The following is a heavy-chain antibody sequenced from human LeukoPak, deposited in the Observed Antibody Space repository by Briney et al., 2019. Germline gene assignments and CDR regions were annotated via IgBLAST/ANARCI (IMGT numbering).Heavy chain of an antibody. D-gene: IGHD4-17*01. CDR1: GFTFSGFG. V-gene: IGHV3-30*18. CDR2: LSYDGSNR. CDR3: AKDASTVTLHADY. Sequence: GGSLRLSCAASGFTFSGFGMHWVRQAPGKGLEWVAVLSYDGSNRFYADSVKGRFTISRDNSKNTLYLQLNNLRPEDTAVYYCAKDASTVTLHADYWGQGTLVTVSS. J-gene: IGHJ4*02.